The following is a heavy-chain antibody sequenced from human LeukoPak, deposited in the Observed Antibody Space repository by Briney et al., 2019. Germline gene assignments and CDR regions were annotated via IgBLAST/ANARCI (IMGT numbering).Heavy chain of an antibody. D-gene: IGHD3-10*02. CDR1: DFSFATYG. CDR2: VSGGDPTT. J-gene: IGHJ6*04. CDR3: AELGITMIGGV. V-gene: IGHV3-23*01. Sequence: GGSLRLSCAASDFSFATYGMGWVRQAPGRGLEWVSSVSGGDPTTYYADSVKGRFTISRDNSKNTLYLQMNSLRAGDTAVYYCAELGITMIGGVWGKGTTVTISS.